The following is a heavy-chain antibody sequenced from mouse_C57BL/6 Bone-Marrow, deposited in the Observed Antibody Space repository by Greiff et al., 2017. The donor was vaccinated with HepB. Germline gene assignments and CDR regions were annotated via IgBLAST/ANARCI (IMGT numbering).Heavy chain of an antibody. J-gene: IGHJ4*01. Sequence: EVKLVESGGGLVQPGGSLKLSCAASGFTFSDYYMYWVRQTPEKRLEWVAYISNGGGSTYYPDTVKGRFTISRDNAKNTLYLQMSRLKSEDTAMYYCARHPQFITTVVAPYYYAMDYWGQGTSVTVSS. V-gene: IGHV5-12*01. CDR3: ARHPQFITTVVAPYYYAMDY. CDR2: ISNGGGST. D-gene: IGHD1-1*01. CDR1: GFTFSDYY.